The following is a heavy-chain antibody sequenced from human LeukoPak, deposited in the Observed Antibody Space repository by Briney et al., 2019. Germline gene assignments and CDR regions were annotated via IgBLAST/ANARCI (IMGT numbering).Heavy chain of an antibody. D-gene: IGHD6-19*01. CDR3: ARGGGSVAGTAFXY. Sequence: SETLSLTCDVYGGSFSTYYWSWIRQPPGKGLEWIGEINHSGGTSYNPSLKSRVTISVDTSKNQFSLKLSSVTVADTAVYYCARGGGSVAGTAFXYWGXGAXVT. J-gene: IGHJ4*01. CDR2: INHSGGT. V-gene: IGHV4-34*01. CDR1: GGSFSTYY.